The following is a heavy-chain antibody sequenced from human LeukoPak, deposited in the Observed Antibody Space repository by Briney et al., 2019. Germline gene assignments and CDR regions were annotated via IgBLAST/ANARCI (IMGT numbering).Heavy chain of an antibody. J-gene: IGHJ1*01. CDR2: IYYSGST. CDR3: ARSRGVLDYFHH. Sequence: SETLSLTCTLSGGSISSYYWSWIRQPPGKGLEWIGYIYYSGSTNYNPSLKSRVTISVDRSKNQFSLKLSSVTAADTAVYYCARSRGVLDYFHHWGQGTLVTVSS. V-gene: IGHV4-59*01. D-gene: IGHD3-3*01. CDR1: GGSISSYY.